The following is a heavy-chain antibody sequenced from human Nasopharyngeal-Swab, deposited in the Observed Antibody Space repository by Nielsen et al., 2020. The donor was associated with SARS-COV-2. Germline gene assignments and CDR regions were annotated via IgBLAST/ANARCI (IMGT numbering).Heavy chain of an antibody. D-gene: IGHD5-24*01. CDR2: IYYSGST. Sequence: SETLSLTCTVSGGSISSYYWSWIRQPPGKGLEWIGYIYYSGSTNYNPSLKSRVTISVDTSKNQFSLKLSSVTAADTAVYYCARQYGREMATIYYWGQGTLVTVSS. CDR3: ARQYGREMATIYY. J-gene: IGHJ4*02. V-gene: IGHV4-59*08. CDR1: GGSISSYY.